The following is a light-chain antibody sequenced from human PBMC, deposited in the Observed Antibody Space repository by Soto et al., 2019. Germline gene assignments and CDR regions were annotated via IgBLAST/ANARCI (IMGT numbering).Light chain of an antibody. CDR1: QDIRDY. Sequence: DIQMTQSPSSLSASVGDRVTITCRASQDIRDYLVWYQQRPGKVPSLLIYAASTLQSGVPSRFSGSGFGTDFTLTISSLQSEDVATYYCQKYGYAPYTFGPGTKVELK. CDR3: QKYGYAPYT. V-gene: IGKV1-27*01. J-gene: IGKJ3*01. CDR2: AAS.